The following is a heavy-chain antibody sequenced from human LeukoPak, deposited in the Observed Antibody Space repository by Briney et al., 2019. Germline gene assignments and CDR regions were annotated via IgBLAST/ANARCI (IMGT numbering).Heavy chain of an antibody. D-gene: IGHD6-19*01. CDR1: GDSVSSNSAA. CDR2: TYYRTEWHF. J-gene: IGHJ6*02. Sequence: PSQTLSLTCAISGDSVSSNSAAWNWIRQSPSRGLEWLGRTYYRTEWHFDYADAVKGRITINSDTSKNQFSLQMNSLTPEDTAVYYCPSGWSLGVWGQGTAVAISS. V-gene: IGHV6-1*01. CDR3: PSGWSLGV.